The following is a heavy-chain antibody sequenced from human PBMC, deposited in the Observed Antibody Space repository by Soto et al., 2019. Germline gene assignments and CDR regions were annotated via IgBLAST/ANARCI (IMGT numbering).Heavy chain of an antibody. V-gene: IGHV1-69*06. CDR2: IIPIFGTA. J-gene: IGHJ4*02. D-gene: IGHD2-15*01. CDR3: ATDVNCSGGSCSSRGGDY. Sequence: QVQLVQSGAEVKKPGSSVKVSCKASGGTFSSYAISWVRQAPGQGLEWMGGIIPIFGTANYAQKFQGRVTITAEKSTSTAYMDLSSLRSEDTAVYYCATDVNCSGGSCSSRGGDYWGQGTLVTVSS. CDR1: GGTFSSYA.